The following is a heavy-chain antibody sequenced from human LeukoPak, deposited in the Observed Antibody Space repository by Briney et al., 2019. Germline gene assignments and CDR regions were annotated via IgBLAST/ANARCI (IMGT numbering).Heavy chain of an antibody. CDR2: ISGSGGST. CDR1: GFTFSSYA. Sequence: GGSLRLSCAASGFTFSSYATSWVRQAPGKGLEWVSAISGSGGSTYYADSVKGRFTISRDNSKNTLYLQMNSLRAEDTAVYYCAKDTRRGASITYDYGGQGTLVTVSS. V-gene: IGHV3-23*01. D-gene: IGHD3-10*01. J-gene: IGHJ4*02. CDR3: AKDTRRGASITYDY.